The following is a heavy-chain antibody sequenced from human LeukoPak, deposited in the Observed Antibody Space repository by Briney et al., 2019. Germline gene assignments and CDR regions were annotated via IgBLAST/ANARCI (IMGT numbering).Heavy chain of an antibody. CDR2: ISYDGSNK. D-gene: IGHD6-19*01. CDR3: ARVLYRPTKYSSGWYYFDY. V-gene: IGHV3-30*04. J-gene: IGHJ4*02. Sequence: GGSLRLSCAASGFTFSSYAMHWVRQAPGKGLEWVAVISYDGSNKYYADSVKGRFTISRDNSKNTLYLQMNSLRAEDTAVYYCARVLYRPTKYSSGWYYFDYWGQGTLVTVSS. CDR1: GFTFSSYA.